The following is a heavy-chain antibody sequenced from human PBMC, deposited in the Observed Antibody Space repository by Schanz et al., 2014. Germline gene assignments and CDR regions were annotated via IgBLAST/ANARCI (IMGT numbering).Heavy chain of an antibody. D-gene: IGHD3-9*01. CDR2: INVYTGNT. J-gene: IGHJ4*02. V-gene: IGHV1-18*01. CDR3: ARDAADFYDILTEEDY. CDR1: GYTFTTYA. Sequence: QVQLVQSGAEVKKPGASVRVSCKASGYTFTTYAMSWVRQAPGQGLEWVGWINVYTGNTKYGQKVQGRVTMTADTSTNTAYMELRSLRSDDTAVYYCARDAADFYDILTEEDYWGQGTLVTVSS.